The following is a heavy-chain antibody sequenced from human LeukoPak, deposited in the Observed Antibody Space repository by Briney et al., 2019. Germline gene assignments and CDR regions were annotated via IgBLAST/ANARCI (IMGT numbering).Heavy chain of an antibody. CDR3: ARNRGSHRYHYGLDV. CDR1: GGSISSYH. Sequence: PSETLSLTCAVSGGSISSYHWSWIRQAAGKGLEWIGRIYTNETTNYNPSLKSRVTMSIDTSKNQFSLRLRSVTAADTAVYYCARNRGSHRYHYGLDVWGQGTTVTVSS. V-gene: IGHV4-4*07. CDR2: IYTNETT. J-gene: IGHJ6*02. D-gene: IGHD1-26*01.